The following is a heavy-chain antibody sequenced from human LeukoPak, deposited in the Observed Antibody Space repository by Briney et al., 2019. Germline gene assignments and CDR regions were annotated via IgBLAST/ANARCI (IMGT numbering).Heavy chain of an antibody. J-gene: IGHJ4*02. CDR1: GFTFSSYD. Sequence: GGSLRLSCAASGFTFSSYDMHWVRQTKGKGLEWVSAIGTAGDTYYAGSVKGRFTISREDARNSLYLQMNNLRVGDTAVYYCVRDARERGFASWGQGTLVTVSS. CDR2: IGTAGDT. V-gene: IGHV3-13*01. D-gene: IGHD3-3*01. CDR3: VRDARERGFAS.